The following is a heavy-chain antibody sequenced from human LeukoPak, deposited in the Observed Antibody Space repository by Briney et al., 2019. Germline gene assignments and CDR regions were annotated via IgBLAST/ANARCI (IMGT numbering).Heavy chain of an antibody. J-gene: IGHJ2*01. V-gene: IGHV4-4*07. D-gene: IGHD1/OR15-1a*01. CDR2: VYTSGTT. CDR3: ARYQQRDGDWYFDL. CDR1: GGSISSYY. Sequence: SETLSLTCTVSGGSISSYYWSWIRQPAGKGLEWIGRVYTSGTTYYNPSLKTRVSILLDESKNPVSLKLTSVTAADTAVYYCARYQQRDGDWYFDLWGRGTLVTVSS.